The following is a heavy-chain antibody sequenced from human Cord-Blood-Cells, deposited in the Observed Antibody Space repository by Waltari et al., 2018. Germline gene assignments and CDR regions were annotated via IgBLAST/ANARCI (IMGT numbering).Heavy chain of an antibody. CDR2: IYYSGST. V-gene: IGHV4-31*03. Sequence: QVQLQESGPGLVKPSQTLSLTRTVSGGPISSGGYYWSWIRQHPGKGLEWIGYIYYSGSTYYNPSLKSRVTISVDTSKNQFSLKLSSVTAADTAVYYCARGGVYPKTDYWGQGTLVTVSS. CDR3: ARGGVYPKTDY. J-gene: IGHJ4*02. CDR1: GGPISSGGYY.